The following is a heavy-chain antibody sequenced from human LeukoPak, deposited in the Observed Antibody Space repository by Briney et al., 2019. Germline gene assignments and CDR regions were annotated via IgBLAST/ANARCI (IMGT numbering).Heavy chain of an antibody. V-gene: IGHV3-9*01. CDR2: ISWNSGSI. Sequence: GGSLRLSCAASGFTFDDYAMHWVRQAPGKGLEWVSGISWNSGSIGYADSVKGRFTISRDNAKNSLYLQMNSLRAEDTALYYFSKYRVAIDYSNYLDFDYWGQGTLVTVSS. D-gene: IGHD4-4*01. CDR3: SKYRVAIDYSNYLDFDY. CDR1: GFTFDDYA. J-gene: IGHJ4*02.